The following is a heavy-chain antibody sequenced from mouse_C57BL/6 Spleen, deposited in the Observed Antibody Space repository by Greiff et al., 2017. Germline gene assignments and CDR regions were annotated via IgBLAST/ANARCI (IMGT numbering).Heavy chain of an antibody. V-gene: IGHV5-4*03. CDR3: ARALYYYGSSGPSWFAY. J-gene: IGHJ3*01. D-gene: IGHD1-1*01. CDR1: GFTFSSYA. Sequence: DVKLVESGGGLVKPGGSLKLSCAASGFTFSSYAMSWVRQTPEKRLEWVATISDGGSYTYYPDNVKGRFTISRDNAKNNLYLQMSHLKSEDTAMYYCARALYYYGSSGPSWFAYWGQGTLVTVSA. CDR2: ISDGGSYT.